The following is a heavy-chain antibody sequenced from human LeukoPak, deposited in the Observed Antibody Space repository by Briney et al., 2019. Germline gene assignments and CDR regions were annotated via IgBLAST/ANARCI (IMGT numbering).Heavy chain of an antibody. V-gene: IGHV3-23*01. CDR3: ANPTSLWELLND. D-gene: IGHD1-26*01. Sequence: PGGSLRLSCAASGFTFRSYGMSWVRQAPGKGLEWVSGISGSGGSTYYADSVKGRFTISRDNSKNTLYLQMNSLRAEDTAVYYCANPTSLWELLNDWGQGTLVTVSS. CDR2: ISGSGGST. J-gene: IGHJ4*02. CDR1: GFTFRSYG.